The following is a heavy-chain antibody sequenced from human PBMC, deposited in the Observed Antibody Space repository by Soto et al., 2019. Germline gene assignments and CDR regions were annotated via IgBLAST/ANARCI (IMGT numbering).Heavy chain of an antibody. D-gene: IGHD1-1*01. CDR1: GVSVGRGFYY. CDR2: LHPTGTT. CDR3: ARGQDATKVGY. J-gene: IGHJ4*02. V-gene: IGHV4-31*03. Sequence: QVPLQESGPGLVKPSPTLSLPCTVAGVSVGRGFYYWNWIRQYPGKGLAWIGCLHPTGTTHPNPSLSSRVTLSLDTSKNQFSLELTYVTAADTAVYYCARGQDATKVGYWGQGTLVTVSS.